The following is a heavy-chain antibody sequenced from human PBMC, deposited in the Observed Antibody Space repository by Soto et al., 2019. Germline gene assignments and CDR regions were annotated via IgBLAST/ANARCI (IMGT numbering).Heavy chain of an antibody. CDR2: INPNSGGT. Sequence: ASVKVSCKSYGYTFSAYYIHWARHVPGQGLEWMGWINPNSGGTNYAQKFQGWVTMTRDTSISTAYMELSRLRSDDTAVYYCARGAVGARYYYYYGMDVWGKGITVTV. CDR3: ARGAVGARYYYYYGMDV. J-gene: IGHJ6*04. D-gene: IGHD1-26*01. V-gene: IGHV1-2*04. CDR1: GYTFSAYY.